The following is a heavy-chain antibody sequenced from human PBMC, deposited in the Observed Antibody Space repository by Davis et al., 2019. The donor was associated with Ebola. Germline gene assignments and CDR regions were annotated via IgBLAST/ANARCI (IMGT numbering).Heavy chain of an antibody. Sequence: GESLKISCAASGFTFTRCSMNWVRQAPGKGLEWVSYISSSSSTIYYADSVKGRFTISRDNAKNSLYLQMNSLRDEDTAVYFCARAGVNSYDSSGYYYDYWGQGTLVTVSS. V-gene: IGHV3-48*02. CDR1: GFTFTRCS. CDR2: ISSSSSTI. D-gene: IGHD3-22*01. J-gene: IGHJ4*02. CDR3: ARAGVNSYDSSGYYYDY.